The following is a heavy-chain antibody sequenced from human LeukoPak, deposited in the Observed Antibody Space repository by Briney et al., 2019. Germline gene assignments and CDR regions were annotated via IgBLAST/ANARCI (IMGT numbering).Heavy chain of an antibody. J-gene: IGHJ4*02. CDR3: AKDLYLIAVAGSAHDY. D-gene: IGHD6-19*01. CDR1: GFSFNISA. V-gene: IGHV3-23*01. Sequence: GGSLRLSCAASGFSFNISALTWVRQAPGKGLEWVSAISGSGGSTYYADSVKGRFTISRDNSKNTLYLQMNSLRAEDTAVYYCAKDLYLIAVAGSAHDYWGQGTLVTVSS. CDR2: ISGSGGST.